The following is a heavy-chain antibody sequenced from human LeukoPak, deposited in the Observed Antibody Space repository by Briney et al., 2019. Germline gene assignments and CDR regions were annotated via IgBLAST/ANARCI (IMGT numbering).Heavy chain of an antibody. V-gene: IGHV3-73*01. D-gene: IGHD2-2*02. CDR1: GFTFSGSA. CDR2: IRRKANSYAT. J-gene: IGHJ6*03. Sequence: GGSLKLSCAASGFTFSGSAMHWVRQAPGKGVEWGGRIRRKANSYATAYAASVKGRFTISRDYSKNAAYLQMNSVKTEDMAVYYCTSLYCSSTSCYNRWDYYYYMDVWGKGTTVTVSS. CDR3: TSLYCSSTSCYNRWDYYYYMDV.